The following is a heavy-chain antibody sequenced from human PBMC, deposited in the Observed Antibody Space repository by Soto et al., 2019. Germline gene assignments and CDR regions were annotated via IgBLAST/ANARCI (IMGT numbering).Heavy chain of an antibody. CDR1: GGTFSSYA. CDR3: ARVYYYDSSGYYQGIDH. D-gene: IGHD3-22*01. CDR2: IIPIFGTA. V-gene: IGHV1-69*06. Sequence: GASVKVSCKASGGTFSSYAISWVRQAPGQGLEWMGGIIPIFGTANSAQNFQGRVTITADKSTGTAYMELSSLRSEDTAVYYCARVYYYDSSGYYQGIDHWGQGTLVTVPQ. J-gene: IGHJ4*02.